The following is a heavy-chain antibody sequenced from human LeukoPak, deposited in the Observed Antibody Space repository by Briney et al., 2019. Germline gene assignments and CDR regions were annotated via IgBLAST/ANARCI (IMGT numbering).Heavy chain of an antibody. V-gene: IGHV4-34*01. CDR3: ARTAGKGDYVGWFDP. Sequence: PETLSLTCAVYGGSFSGYYWSWIRQPPGKGLEWIGEINHSGSTNYNPSLKSRVTISVDTSKNQFSLKLSSVTAADTAVYYCARTAGKGDYVGWFDPWGQGTLVTVSS. CDR2: INHSGST. J-gene: IGHJ5*02. D-gene: IGHD4-17*01. CDR1: GGSFSGYY.